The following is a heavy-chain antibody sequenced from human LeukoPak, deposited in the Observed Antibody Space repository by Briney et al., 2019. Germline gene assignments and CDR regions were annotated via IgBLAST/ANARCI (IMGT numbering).Heavy chain of an antibody. CDR2: ISGSGGST. V-gene: IGHV3-23*01. D-gene: IGHD1-1*01. J-gene: IGHJ4*02. CDR1: GFTFSSYE. Sequence: HPGGSLRLSCAASGFTFSSYEMNWVRQAPGKGLEWVSGISGSGGSTYYADSVKGRFTISRDNSKNTLYLQMNNLRAEDTALYYCAKGYWNPGYWGQGTLVTVSS. CDR3: AKGYWNPGY.